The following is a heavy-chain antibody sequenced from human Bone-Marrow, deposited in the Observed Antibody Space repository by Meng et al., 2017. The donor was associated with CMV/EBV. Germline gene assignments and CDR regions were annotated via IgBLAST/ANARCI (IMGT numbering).Heavy chain of an antibody. CDR2: ITGSGGGT. CDR1: GFTFSSYA. CDR3: ARGRWLFDY. Sequence: GESLKISCAASGFTFSSYAMNWVRQAPGKGLQWVSGITGSGGGTYYADSVKGRFTISRDNSKKTLYLHMNSLRVEDTAVYYCARGRWLFDYWGQGTLVTVSS. J-gene: IGHJ4*02. V-gene: IGHV3-23*01. D-gene: IGHD4-23*01.